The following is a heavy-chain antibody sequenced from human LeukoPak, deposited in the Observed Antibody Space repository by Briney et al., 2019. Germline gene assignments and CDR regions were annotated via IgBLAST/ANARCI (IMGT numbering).Heavy chain of an antibody. CDR2: IYTSGST. V-gene: IGHV4-4*07. J-gene: IGHJ4*02. CDR1: GGSISSYY. Sequence: PSETLSLTCTVSGGSISSYYWSWIRQPAGKGLEWIGRIYTSGSTNYNPSLKSRVTMSVDTSKNQFSLKLSSVNAADTAVYYCAREGSWYSSGWIDYWGQGTLVTVSS. D-gene: IGHD6-19*01. CDR3: AREGSWYSSGWIDY.